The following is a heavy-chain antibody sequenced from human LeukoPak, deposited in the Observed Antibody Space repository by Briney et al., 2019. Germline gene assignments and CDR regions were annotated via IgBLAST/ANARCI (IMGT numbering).Heavy chain of an antibody. CDR2: IYTSGST. J-gene: IGHJ4*02. D-gene: IGHD1-26*01. CDR3: ARDLVGSCFDY. CDR1: GGSISRYS. Sequence: SETLSLTRADPGGSISRYSWSSVRQPAGKGLEWIGRIYTSGSTNYNPSLKSRVTMSVDTSKNQFSLKLSSVTAAATAVYYCARDLVGSCFDYWGQGTLVTVSS. V-gene: IGHV4-4*07.